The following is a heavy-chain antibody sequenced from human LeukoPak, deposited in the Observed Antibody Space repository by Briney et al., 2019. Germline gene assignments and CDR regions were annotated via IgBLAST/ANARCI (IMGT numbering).Heavy chain of an antibody. CDR1: GYTFTSYY. CDR3: ARVKGYYDSSGYLIDY. CDR2: INPSGGST. J-gene: IGHJ4*02. D-gene: IGHD3-22*01. V-gene: IGHV1-46*01. Sequence: GASVKVSCKASGYTFTSYYMHWVRQAPGQGLEWMGIINPSGGSTSYAQKLQGRVTMTRDTSTSTVYMELSSLRSEDTAEYYCARVKGYYDSSGYLIDYWGQGTLVTVSS.